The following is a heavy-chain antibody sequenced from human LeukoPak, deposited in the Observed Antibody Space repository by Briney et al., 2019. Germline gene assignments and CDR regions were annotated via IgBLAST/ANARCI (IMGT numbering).Heavy chain of an antibody. CDR1: GFTFDDYA. V-gene: IGHV3-9*01. CDR3: ARDLGGRDY. CDR2: ISWNSGSI. Sequence: GGSLRLSCAASGFTFDDYAMHWVRHAPGKGLEWVSGISWNSGSIGYADSVKGRFTISRDNAKNSLYLQMNSLRAEDTAVYYCARDLGGRDYWGQGTLVTVSS. D-gene: IGHD1-26*01. J-gene: IGHJ4*02.